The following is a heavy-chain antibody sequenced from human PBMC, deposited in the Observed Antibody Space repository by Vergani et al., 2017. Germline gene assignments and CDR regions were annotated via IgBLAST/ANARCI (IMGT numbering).Heavy chain of an antibody. V-gene: IGHV4-38-2*01. J-gene: IGHJ5*02. CDR3: ARHSPMYYDFWSGYTYHWFDP. CDR1: GYSISSGYY. CDR2: IYHSGST. D-gene: IGHD3-3*01. Sequence: QVQLQESGPGLVKPSETLSLTCAVSGYSISSGYYWGWIRQPPGKGLEWIGSIYHSGSTYYNPSLKSRVTISVDTSKNQFSLKLSSVTAADTAVYYCARHSPMYYDFWSGYTYHWFDPWGQGTLVTVSS.